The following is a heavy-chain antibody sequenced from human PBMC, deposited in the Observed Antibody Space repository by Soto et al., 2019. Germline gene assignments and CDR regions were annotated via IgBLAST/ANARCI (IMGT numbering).Heavy chain of an antibody. CDR1: GYNFDSYW. V-gene: IGHV5-10-1*01. J-gene: IGHJ6*02. CDR2: IDPIDSKT. CDR3: ARRIAAAGGYYYYAFDV. D-gene: IGHD6-13*01. Sequence: PGESLTISCNGSGYNFDSYWINWVRQTPGKGLEWMGRIDPIDSKTKYSPSLEGHITISVDKSISTTYLQWSSLKASDTAIYYCARRIAAAGGYYYYAFDVWGQGTAVTVSS.